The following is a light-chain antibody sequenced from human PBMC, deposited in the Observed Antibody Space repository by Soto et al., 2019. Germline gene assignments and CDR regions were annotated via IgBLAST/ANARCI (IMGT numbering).Light chain of an antibody. V-gene: IGKV3-20*01. J-gene: IGKJ1*01. CDR2: GAS. CDR1: RGVSANY. Sequence: ENLLTQSPGTLSLSPGEGATLSCRASRGVSANYLAWYQQKPGQAPTLLIYGASIRAAGIPDRFSGSGSGTDFTLTIRRLEPDDCAVYYCQQYGSSPRTFGQGTKVDIK. CDR3: QQYGSSPRT.